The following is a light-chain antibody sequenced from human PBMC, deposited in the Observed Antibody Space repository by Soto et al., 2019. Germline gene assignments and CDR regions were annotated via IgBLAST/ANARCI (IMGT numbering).Light chain of an antibody. V-gene: IGLV2-14*01. CDR3: SPYTSSNTRV. Sequence: QSVLTKLASVSGADLRGIIISFSGTSSDVGGYNYVSWYQQHPGKAPKLMIYDVSNRPSGVSNRFSGSKSGNTASLTISGLQAEDEADYYCSPYTSSNTRVFGTGTKVTVL. J-gene: IGLJ1*01. CDR2: DVS. CDR1: SSDVGGYNY.